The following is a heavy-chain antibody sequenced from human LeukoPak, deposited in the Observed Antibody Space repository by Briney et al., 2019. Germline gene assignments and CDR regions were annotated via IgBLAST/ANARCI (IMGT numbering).Heavy chain of an antibody. CDR2: ISSGSSIR. Sequence: PGGSLRLSCAASGFSFSNYNMNWVRQAPGEGLEWVSFISSGSSIRYFADSVKGRFTISRDNGENSLFLQMNSLRDDDTAVYYCAREAYDSSGYFYNWGQGTLVTVSS. CDR3: AREAYDSSGYFYN. CDR1: GFSFSNYN. V-gene: IGHV3-48*02. D-gene: IGHD3-22*01. J-gene: IGHJ4*02.